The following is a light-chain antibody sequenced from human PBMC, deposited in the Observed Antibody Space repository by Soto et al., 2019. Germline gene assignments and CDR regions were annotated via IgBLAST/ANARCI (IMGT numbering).Light chain of an antibody. V-gene: IGKV3D-15*01. Sequence: EIVMTQSPATLSVSPAERVTLSCRASETISSNLAWYEQKPGRAPSLLLYGAATRATSIPAMFSGSGSGTALALTISSLQSEDFAVYYCQQYKSWTSITFGQGTRL. CDR3: QQYKSWTSIT. CDR1: ETISSN. CDR2: GAA. J-gene: IGKJ5*01.